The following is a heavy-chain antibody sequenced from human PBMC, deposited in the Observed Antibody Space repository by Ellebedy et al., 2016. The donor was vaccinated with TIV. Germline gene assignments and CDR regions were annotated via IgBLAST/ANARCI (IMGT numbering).Heavy chain of an antibody. Sequence: MPSETLSLTCAVSGGSISSSNWWSWVRQPPGKGLEWIGEIYHSGSTNYNPSLKSRVTISVDKSKNQFSLKLSSVTAADTAVYYCARDIGSSGAFDYWGQGTLVTVSS. CDR3: ARDIGSSGAFDY. D-gene: IGHD6-19*01. CDR2: IYHSGST. V-gene: IGHV4-4*02. CDR1: GGSISSSNW. J-gene: IGHJ4*02.